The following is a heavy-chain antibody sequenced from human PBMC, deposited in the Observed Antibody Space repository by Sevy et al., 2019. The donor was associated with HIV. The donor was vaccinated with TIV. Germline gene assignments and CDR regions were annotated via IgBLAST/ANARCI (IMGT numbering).Heavy chain of an antibody. J-gene: IGHJ6*02. V-gene: IGHV1-2*02. CDR2: INPETGDT. D-gene: IGHD3-3*01. Sequence: ASVKVSCRSSRYTFTDFYIHWVRLAPGQGLQWVGWINPETGDTDYAQMFQGRVTMTRDTSISSAYMELTRLTSDDTAIYYCARNLAICGVQNGLDVWGLGATVTVSS. CDR3: ARNLAICGVQNGLDV. CDR1: RYTFTDFY.